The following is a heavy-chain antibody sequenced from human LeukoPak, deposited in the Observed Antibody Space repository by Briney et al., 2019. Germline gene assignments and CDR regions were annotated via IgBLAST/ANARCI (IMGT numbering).Heavy chain of an antibody. CDR3: ARDNGYYYDSSGYYYSDY. J-gene: IGHJ4*02. CDR2: MNPNSGNT. Sequence: ASVKVSCKASGYTFTSYDINWVRQATGQGLEWMGWMNPNSGNTGYAQKFQGRVTITADKSTSTAYMELSSLRSEDTAVYYCARDNGYYYDSSGYYYSDYWGQGTLVTVSS. CDR1: GYTFTSYD. V-gene: IGHV1-8*01. D-gene: IGHD3-22*01.